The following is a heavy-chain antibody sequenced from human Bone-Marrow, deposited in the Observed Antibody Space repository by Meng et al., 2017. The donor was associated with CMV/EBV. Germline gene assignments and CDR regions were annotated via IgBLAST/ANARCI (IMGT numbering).Heavy chain of an antibody. Sequence: GESLKISCAASGFTFSSYGMHWVRQAPGKGLEWVAFIRYDGSNKYYADSVKGRFTISRDNSKNTLYLQMNSLRAEDTAVYYCAKDSGLVVANLPYYYYGMDVWDQRTTITVSS. D-gene: IGHD2-15*01. CDR3: AKDSGLVVANLPYYYYGMDV. V-gene: IGHV3-30*02. CDR1: GFTFSSYG. CDR2: IRYDGSNK. J-gene: IGHJ6*02.